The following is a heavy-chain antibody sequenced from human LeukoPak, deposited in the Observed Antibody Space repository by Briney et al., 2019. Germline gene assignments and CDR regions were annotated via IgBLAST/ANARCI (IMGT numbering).Heavy chain of an antibody. J-gene: IGHJ4*02. V-gene: IGHV2-70*01. CDR3: ARTRYGSGVADDD. CDR2: IDWDDDK. Sequence: TLSLTCAVYGGSFSGYYWSWIRQPPGKALEWLALIDWDDDKYYSTSLKTRLTISKDTSKNQVVLTMTNMDPVDTATYYCARTRYGSGVADDDWGQGTLVTVSS. CDR1: GGSFSGYY. D-gene: IGHD3-10*01.